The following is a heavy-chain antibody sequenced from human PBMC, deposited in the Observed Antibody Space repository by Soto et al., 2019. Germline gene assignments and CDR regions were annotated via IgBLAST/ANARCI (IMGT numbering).Heavy chain of an antibody. CDR1: GFTFVDYA. Sequence: GGSLRLSCTASGFTFVDYAMSWFRQAPGKGLEWVGFIRSKAYGGTTEYAASVKGRFTISRDDSKSIAYLQMNSLKTEDTAVYYCTSAQQLVMGHYYYGMDVWGQGTTVTVSS. CDR3: TSAQQLVMGHYYYGMDV. V-gene: IGHV3-49*03. J-gene: IGHJ6*02. D-gene: IGHD6-13*01. CDR2: IRSKAYGGTT.